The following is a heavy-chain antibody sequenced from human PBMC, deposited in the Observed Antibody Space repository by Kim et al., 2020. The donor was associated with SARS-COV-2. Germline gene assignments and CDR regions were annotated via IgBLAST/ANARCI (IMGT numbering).Heavy chain of an antibody. Sequence: SVKGRFTISRDNAKNSLYLQMNSLRAEDTAVYYCARPGIAAAEGHWYFDLWGRGTLVTVSS. D-gene: IGHD6-13*01. CDR3: ARPGIAAAEGHWYFDL. V-gene: IGHV3-11*06. J-gene: IGHJ2*01.